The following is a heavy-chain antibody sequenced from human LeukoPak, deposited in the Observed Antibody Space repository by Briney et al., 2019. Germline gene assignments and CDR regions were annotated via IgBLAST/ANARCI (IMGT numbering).Heavy chain of an antibody. J-gene: IGHJ5*02. CDR3: ARVGSSWANWFDP. D-gene: IGHD6-13*01. CDR1: GFTFSSYW. CDR2: IKQDGSEK. Sequence: PGGSLRLSCAASGFTFSSYWMSWVCQAPGKGLERVANIKQDGSEKYYVDSVKGRFTISRDNAKNSLYLQMNSLRAEDTAVYYCARVGSSWANWFDPWGQGTLVTVSS. V-gene: IGHV3-7*04.